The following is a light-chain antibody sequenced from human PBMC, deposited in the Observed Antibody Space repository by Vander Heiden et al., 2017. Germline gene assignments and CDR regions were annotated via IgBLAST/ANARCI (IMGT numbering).Light chain of an antibody. V-gene: IGKV4-1*01. J-gene: IGKJ3*01. CDR2: WAS. CDR1: QCVLYSSNNKNY. Sequence: NCKSSQCVLYSSNNKNYLAWYQQKPGQPPKLLIYWASTRESGVPDRFSGSGSGTDFTLTISSLQAEDVAVYYCQQYNSTPFTFGHGTKVDIK. CDR3: QQYNSTPFT.